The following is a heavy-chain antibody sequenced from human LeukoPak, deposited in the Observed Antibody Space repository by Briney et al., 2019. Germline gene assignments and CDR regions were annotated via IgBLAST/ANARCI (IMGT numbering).Heavy chain of an antibody. D-gene: IGHD2-2*01. J-gene: IGHJ4*02. CDR1: GGSLRNYY. V-gene: IGHV4-59*01. CDR3: ARGWASSWYYLDF. CDR2: TYDSGSS. Sequence: SETLSLTCAVSGGSLRNYYWIWIRQPSGKGLEWIGYTYDSGSSSYNPSLRSRVSISIDTSENQFSLNLSSVTAADTAVYYCARGWASSWYYLDFWGQGTLVTVSS.